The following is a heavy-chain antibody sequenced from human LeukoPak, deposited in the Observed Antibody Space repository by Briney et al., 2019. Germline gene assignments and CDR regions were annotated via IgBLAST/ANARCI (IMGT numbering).Heavy chain of an antibody. CDR1: GFTFSDYY. Sequence: GGSLRLSCAASGFTFSDYYMSWIRQAPGKGLEWVSYISSSGSTIHYADSVKGRFTISRDNAKNSLYPQMNSLRAEDTAVYYCAIDASLLVVGVYMCVWGKATTVTVSS. CDR2: ISSSGSTI. CDR3: AIDASLLVVGVYMCV. D-gene: IGHD1-26*01. V-gene: IGHV3-11*04. J-gene: IGHJ6*03.